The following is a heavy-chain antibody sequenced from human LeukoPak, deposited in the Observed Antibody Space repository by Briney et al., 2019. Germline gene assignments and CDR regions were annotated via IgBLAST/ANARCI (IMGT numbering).Heavy chain of an antibody. Sequence: GGSLRLSCAASGFTFSSYAMSWVRQAPGKGLEWVAVISYDGSDKYYADSVKGRFTISRDNSKNTLYLEMNSLRAEDTAVYYCAKPDHFGEYFDCWGRGTLVTVSS. D-gene: IGHD3-10*01. J-gene: IGHJ4*02. CDR1: GFTFSSYA. V-gene: IGHV3-30*18. CDR3: AKPDHFGEYFDC. CDR2: ISYDGSDK.